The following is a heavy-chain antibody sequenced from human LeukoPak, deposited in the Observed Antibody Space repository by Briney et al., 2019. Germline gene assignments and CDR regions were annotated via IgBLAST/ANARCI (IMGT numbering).Heavy chain of an antibody. CDR2: ISSSSSYI. D-gene: IGHD3-9*01. J-gene: IGHJ4*02. CDR1: GFTFSSYS. Sequence: GGSLRLSCAASGFTFSSYSMNWVRQAPGKGLEWVSSISSSSSYIYYADSVKGRFTISRDNAKNSLYLQMNSLGAEDTAVHYCARVRGDTGPFDYWGQGTLVTVSS. V-gene: IGHV3-21*01. CDR3: ARVRGDTGPFDY.